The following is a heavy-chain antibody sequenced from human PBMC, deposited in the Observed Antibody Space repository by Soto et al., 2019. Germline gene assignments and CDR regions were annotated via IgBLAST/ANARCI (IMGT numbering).Heavy chain of an antibody. CDR2: IYYSGST. V-gene: IGHV4-31*03. D-gene: IGHD2-8*01. J-gene: IGHJ5*02. Sequence: SETLSLTCTVSGGSISSGGYYWSWIRQHPGKGLEWIGYIYYSGSTYYNPSLKSRVTISVDTSKNQFSLKLSSVTAADTAVYYCARVTQGYCTNGVCSTFDPWGQGTLVTVSS. CDR1: GGSISSGGYY. CDR3: ARVTQGYCTNGVCSTFDP.